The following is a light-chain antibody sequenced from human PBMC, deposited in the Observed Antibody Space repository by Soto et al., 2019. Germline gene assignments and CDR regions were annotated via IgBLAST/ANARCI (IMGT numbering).Light chain of an antibody. CDR1: QGLSSD. CDR3: QQLNSYPIT. CDR2: AAS. Sequence: DIQLTQSPSFLSASVRDRVTITCRASQGLSSDLAWYQQKPGKAPKLLIYAASTLQSGVPSRFSGSGSGTEFTLTISSLQPEDFATYYCQQLNSYPITFGQGTRLEIK. V-gene: IGKV1-9*01. J-gene: IGKJ5*01.